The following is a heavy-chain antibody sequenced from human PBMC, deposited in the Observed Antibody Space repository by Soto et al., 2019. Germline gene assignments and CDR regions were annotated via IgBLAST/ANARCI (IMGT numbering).Heavy chain of an antibody. CDR3: ARAPPSLGHSSSSGGYYFDY. Sequence: PSQTLSLTCAISGDSVSSNSAAWNWIRQSPSRGLEWLGRTYYRSKWYNDYAVSVKSRITINPDTSKNQFSLQLNSVTPEDTAVYYCARAPPSLGHSSSSGGYYFDYWGQGTLVTVSS. D-gene: IGHD6-6*01. V-gene: IGHV6-1*01. CDR2: TYYRSKWYN. J-gene: IGHJ4*02. CDR1: GDSVSSNSAA.